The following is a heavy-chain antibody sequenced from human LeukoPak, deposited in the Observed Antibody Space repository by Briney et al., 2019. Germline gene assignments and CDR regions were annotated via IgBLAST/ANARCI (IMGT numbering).Heavy chain of an antibody. Sequence: PSETLSLTCTVSGYSINSGFYWGWIRQPPGKGLEWIGSIYHSGSTHYKSSLKSRVTISVDTSKNQLSLKLTSVTAADTAVYYCARGVGLTQGGAFDFWGQGTLVTVSS. CDR2: IYHSGST. CDR1: GYSINSGFY. J-gene: IGHJ4*02. D-gene: IGHD3-16*01. CDR3: ARGVGLTQGGAFDF. V-gene: IGHV4-38-2*02.